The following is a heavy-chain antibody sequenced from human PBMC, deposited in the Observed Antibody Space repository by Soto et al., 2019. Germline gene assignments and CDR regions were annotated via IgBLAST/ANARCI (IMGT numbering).Heavy chain of an antibody. D-gene: IGHD4-17*01. CDR3: TRTPGYGGFYGMDG. Sequence: DSVQVSCKASGYSLTDYYIHWVRQAPGQGLEWMGWINPNTGGRNYARKFQDRVTMTRDTSISTAYMELNRLIYDDAAIYYCTRTPGYGGFYGMDGWGQGTTVTVYS. CDR1: GYSLTDYY. CDR2: INPNTGGR. J-gene: IGHJ6*02. V-gene: IGHV1-2*02.